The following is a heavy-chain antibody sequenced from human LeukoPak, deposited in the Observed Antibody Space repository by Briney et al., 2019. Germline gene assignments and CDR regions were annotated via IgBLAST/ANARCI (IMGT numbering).Heavy chain of an antibody. V-gene: IGHV3-74*01. CDR2: INSDGGST. D-gene: IGHD2-2*01. Sequence: PGGSLRLSCAASGFTFSSYWMHWVRQAPGKGLVWVSRINSDGGSTSYADSVKGRFTISRDNAKNSLYLQMNSLRAEDTAVYYCARGGYCSSTSCEDEGYYFDYWGQGTLVTVSS. J-gene: IGHJ4*02. CDR1: GFTFSSYW. CDR3: ARGGYCSSTSCEDEGYYFDY.